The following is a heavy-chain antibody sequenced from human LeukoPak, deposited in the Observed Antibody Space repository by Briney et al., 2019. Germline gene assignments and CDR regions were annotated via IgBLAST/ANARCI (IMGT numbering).Heavy chain of an antibody. Sequence: KASETLSLTCTVSGGSISSYYWSWIRQPPGKGLEWIGNIYYSGSTNYNPSLKSRVTISVDTSKNQFSLKLSSVTAEDTAVYYCARGVSGYCSGGICYSLDSYYMDVWGKGTTVTVSS. CDR1: GGSISSYY. CDR2: IYYSGST. D-gene: IGHD2-15*01. V-gene: IGHV4-59*01. J-gene: IGHJ6*03. CDR3: ARGVSGYCSGGICYSLDSYYMDV.